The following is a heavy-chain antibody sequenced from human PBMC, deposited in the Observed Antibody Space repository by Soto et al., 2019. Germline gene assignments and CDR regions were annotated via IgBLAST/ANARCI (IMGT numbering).Heavy chain of an antibody. Sequence: EVQLVESGGGLVHPGRSLRLSCAASGFTFPDYAMHWVRQAPGKGLEWVSSISWNGDTMAYADSVKGRFTISRDNAKNSLFLQMNSLTAEDTALYYCAKGVASDTPKPDYWGQGTLVTVSS. V-gene: IGHV3-9*01. J-gene: IGHJ4*02. CDR1: GFTFPDYA. CDR2: ISWNGDTM. D-gene: IGHD3-3*01. CDR3: AKGVASDTPKPDY.